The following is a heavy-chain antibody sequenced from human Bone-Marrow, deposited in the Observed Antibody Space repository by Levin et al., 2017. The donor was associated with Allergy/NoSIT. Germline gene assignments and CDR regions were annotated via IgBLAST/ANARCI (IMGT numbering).Heavy chain of an antibody. CDR3: ARGAVRATMIVVVVSDRPVRAFDI. CDR1: GGSFSGYY. D-gene: IGHD3-22*01. CDR2: INHSGST. J-gene: IGHJ3*02. Sequence: SETLSLTCAVYGGSFSGYYWSWIRQPPGKGLEWIGEINHSGSTNYNPSLKSRVTISVDTSKNQFSLKLSSVTAADTAVYYCARGAVRATMIVVVVSDRPVRAFDIWGQGTMVTVSS. V-gene: IGHV4-34*01.